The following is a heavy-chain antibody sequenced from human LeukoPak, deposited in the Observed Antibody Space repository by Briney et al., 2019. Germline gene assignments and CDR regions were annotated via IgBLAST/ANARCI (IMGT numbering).Heavy chain of an antibody. Sequence: GGSLRLSCAASGFTFSSYEMNWVRQAPGKGLERVSYISSSGSTIYYADSVKGRFTISRDNAKNSLYLQMNSLRAEDTAVYYCAKGKRGYSYGATVDYWGQGTLVTVSS. V-gene: IGHV3-48*03. D-gene: IGHD5-18*01. CDR3: AKGKRGYSYGATVDY. CDR2: ISSSGSTI. CDR1: GFTFSSYE. J-gene: IGHJ4*02.